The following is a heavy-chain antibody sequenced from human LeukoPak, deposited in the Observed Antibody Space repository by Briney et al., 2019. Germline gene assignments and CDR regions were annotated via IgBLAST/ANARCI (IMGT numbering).Heavy chain of an antibody. CDR2: IKQDGIEK. CDR3: AREFTTARGFDY. CDR1: VFTFSSYW. V-gene: IGHV3-7*03. J-gene: IGHJ4*02. Sequence: GGSLRLSCAASVFTFSSYWMSWVRQAPGKGREWVANIKQDGIEKYYVDSVNGRFTISRDNAKNSLYLQMNSLRAEDTAVYYCAREFTTARGFDYWGQGTLVTVSS. D-gene: IGHD3-3*01.